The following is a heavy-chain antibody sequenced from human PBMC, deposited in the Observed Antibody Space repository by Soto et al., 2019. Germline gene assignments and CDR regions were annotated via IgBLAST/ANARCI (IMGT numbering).Heavy chain of an antibody. V-gene: IGHV3-48*02. CDR2: ISSRSSTI. D-gene: IGHD1-26*01. Sequence: EVQLVESGGGLVQPGGSLRLSCAASGFTFSTYSMNWVRQAPGQGLEWVSYISSRSSTIYYADSMKGRFTISRDNAKNSLYLQMSSMRDEDTDVYYGARDLPSGTSSRGFDYWGQGTLVTVSS. CDR1: GFTFSTYS. J-gene: IGHJ4*02. CDR3: ARDLPSGTSSRGFDY.